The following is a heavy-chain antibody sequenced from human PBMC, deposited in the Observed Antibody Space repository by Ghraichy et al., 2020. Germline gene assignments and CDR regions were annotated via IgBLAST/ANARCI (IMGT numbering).Heavy chain of an antibody. D-gene: IGHD3-10*01. CDR1: GFTFDDYA. CDR2: ISWNSGSI. V-gene: IGHV3-9*01. Sequence: GGSLRLSCAASGFTFDDYAMHWVRQAPGKGLEWVSGISWNSGSIGYADSVKGRFTISRDNAKNSLYLQMNSLRAEDTALHYCAKDDYYGSGSYLDYWGQGTLVTVSS. J-gene: IGHJ4*02. CDR3: AKDDYYGSGSYLDY.